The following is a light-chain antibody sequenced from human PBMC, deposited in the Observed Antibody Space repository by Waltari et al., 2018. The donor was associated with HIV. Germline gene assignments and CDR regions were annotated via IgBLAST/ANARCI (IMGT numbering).Light chain of an antibody. Sequence: DIHLTQPPSLMSAPVGDSVTRTCRAIQGSSRYLNWYRHKLGKVPRLLISPASNLQSGVPSRCSGSGSGTDFTLTITHLQPEGFATYYCQQGHTTPLTFGPGTRLEIK. CDR3: QQGHTTPLT. V-gene: IGKV1-39*01. J-gene: IGKJ5*01. CDR2: PAS. CDR1: QGSSRY.